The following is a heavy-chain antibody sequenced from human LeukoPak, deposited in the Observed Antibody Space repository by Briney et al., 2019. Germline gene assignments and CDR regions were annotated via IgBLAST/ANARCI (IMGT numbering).Heavy chain of an antibody. Sequence: GGSLRLSCVGSGFTFSTYWMNWVRQAPGKGLEWVANIKPDGSEKYYVDSVKGRFTISRDNAKNSLYLQMDSLRAEDTAVYYCARDADLDYWGQGTLVTVSS. J-gene: IGHJ4*02. V-gene: IGHV3-7*01. CDR1: GFTFSTYW. CDR2: IKPDGSEK. CDR3: ARDADLDY.